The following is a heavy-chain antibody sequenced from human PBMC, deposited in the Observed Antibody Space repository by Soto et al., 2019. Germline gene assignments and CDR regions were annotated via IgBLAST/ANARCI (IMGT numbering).Heavy chain of an antibody. J-gene: IGHJ4*02. CDR1: GFTFSSYA. CDR3: AKNVWDCSSTSCSNLYFDY. Sequence: PGGSLRLSCAASGFTFSSYAMSWVRQAPGKGLEWVSAISGSGGSTYYADSVKGRFTISRDNSKNTLYLQMNSLRAEDTAVYYCAKNVWDCSSTSCSNLYFDYWGQGILVTVSS. CDR2: ISGSGGST. V-gene: IGHV3-23*01. D-gene: IGHD2-2*01.